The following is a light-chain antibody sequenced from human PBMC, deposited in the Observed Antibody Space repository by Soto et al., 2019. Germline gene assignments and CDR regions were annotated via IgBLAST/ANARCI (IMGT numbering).Light chain of an antibody. CDR3: SSYTTSNTRQIV. V-gene: IGLV2-14*03. CDR1: SSDVGGYNY. Sequence: QSVLTQPASVSGSPGQSITISCTGTSSDVGGYNYVSWYQHHPCKAPKLMIYDVSNRPSGVSNLFSGSKSGNTASLTISGLQPEDEADYYCSSYTTSNTRQIVLGTGTKVTVL. J-gene: IGLJ1*01. CDR2: DVS.